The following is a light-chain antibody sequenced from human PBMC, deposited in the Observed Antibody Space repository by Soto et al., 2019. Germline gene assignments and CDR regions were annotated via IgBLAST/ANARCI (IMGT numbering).Light chain of an antibody. CDR1: QSVSSN. Sequence: EIVMTQSPATLSVSPGERATLSCRASQSVSSNLAWYQQKPGQAPRLLIYSASTRASGIPDRFSGSASGTDFTLTINRLEPEDFAVYYCQLYGISPHFGQGTRLEIK. J-gene: IGKJ5*01. CDR3: QLYGISPH. CDR2: SAS. V-gene: IGKV3-15*01.